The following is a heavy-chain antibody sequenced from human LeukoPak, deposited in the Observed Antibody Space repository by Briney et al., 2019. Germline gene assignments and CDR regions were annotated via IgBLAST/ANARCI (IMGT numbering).Heavy chain of an antibody. D-gene: IGHD6-19*01. CDR3: ARDPRQWLGYYFDY. V-gene: IGHV3-30-3*01. CDR2: ISYDGSNK. Sequence: GGSLRLSCAASGFTFSSYAMHWVRQAPGKGLEWVAVISYDGSNKYYADSVEGRFTISRDNSKNTLYLQLNSLRAEDTAGYYCARDPRQWLGYYFDYWGQGTLVTVSS. J-gene: IGHJ4*02. CDR1: GFTFSSYA.